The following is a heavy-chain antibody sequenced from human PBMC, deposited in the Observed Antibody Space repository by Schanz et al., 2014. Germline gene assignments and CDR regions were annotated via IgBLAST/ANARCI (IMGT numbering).Heavy chain of an antibody. CDR3: VRLDVHDY. V-gene: IGHV3-23*04. J-gene: IGHJ4*02. D-gene: IGHD3-16*01. Sequence: EVQLVESGGGLIKPGGSLRLSCLASGFTFSTTWMNWVRQAPGKGLEWVSTISGSGGDTYPADSVKGRFTISRDNSNNTLYLQMKSLRAEDTAVYYCVRLDVHDYWGQGTLVTVSA. CDR2: ISGSGGDT. CDR1: GFTFSTTW.